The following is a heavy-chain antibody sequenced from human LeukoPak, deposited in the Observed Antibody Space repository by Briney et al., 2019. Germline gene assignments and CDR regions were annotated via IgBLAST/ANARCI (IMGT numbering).Heavy chain of an antibody. D-gene: IGHD1-26*01. CDR3: ARDLVGATDY. Sequence: ASVKVSCKASGYTFTSNYMLWVRQAPGQGLEWMGIINPSGGSTSYAQKFQGRVTMTRDTSTSTVYMELSSLSSEDTAVYYCARDLVGATDYWGQGTLVTVSS. J-gene: IGHJ4*02. CDR1: GYTFTSNY. V-gene: IGHV1-46*01. CDR2: INPSGGST.